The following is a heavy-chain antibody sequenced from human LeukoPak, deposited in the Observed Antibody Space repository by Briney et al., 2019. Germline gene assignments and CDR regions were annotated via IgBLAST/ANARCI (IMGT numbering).Heavy chain of an antibody. CDR2: IYTSGST. J-gene: IGHJ4*02. CDR1: GGSISSYY. D-gene: IGHD6-13*01. V-gene: IGHV4-4*07. Sequence: PSETLSLTCTVSGGSISSYYWSWIRQPAGKGLEWIGRIYTSGSTNYNPSLKSRVTISVDKSKNQFSLKLGSVTAADTAVYYCARGLVAAAGRAYYFDYWGQGTRVTVSS. CDR3: ARGLVAAAGRAYYFDY.